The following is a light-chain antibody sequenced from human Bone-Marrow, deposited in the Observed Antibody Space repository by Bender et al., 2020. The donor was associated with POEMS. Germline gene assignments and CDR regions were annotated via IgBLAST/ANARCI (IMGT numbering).Light chain of an antibody. CDR1: SGHSNYP. Sequence: QLVLTQSPSASASLGASVKLTCTLSSGHSNYPIAWHQQQPEKGPRYLMKVNSDGSHIKGDGIPDRFSGSSSGAERYLTISSLQTEDEADYYCQTWDTGIRVFGGGTKLTVL. CDR2: VNSDGSH. V-gene: IGLV4-69*02. CDR3: QTWDTGIRV. J-gene: IGLJ3*02.